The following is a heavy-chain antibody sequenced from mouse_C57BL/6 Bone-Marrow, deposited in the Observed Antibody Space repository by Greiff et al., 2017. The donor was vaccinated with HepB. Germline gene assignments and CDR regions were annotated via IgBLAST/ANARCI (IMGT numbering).Heavy chain of an antibody. V-gene: IGHV1-82*01. CDR2: IYPGDGDT. D-gene: IGHD1-1*01. CDR3: ASGGTVVAHYFDY. J-gene: IGHJ2*01. Sequence: QVQLQQSGPELVKPGASVKISCKASGYAFSSSWMNWVKQRPGKGLEWIGRIYPGDGDTNYNGKFKGKATLTADKSSSTAYMQLSSLTSEDSAVYYCASGGTVVAHYFDYWGQGTTLTVSS. CDR1: GYAFSSSW.